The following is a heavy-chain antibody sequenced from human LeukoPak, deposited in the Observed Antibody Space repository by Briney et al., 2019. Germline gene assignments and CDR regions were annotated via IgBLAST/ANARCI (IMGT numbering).Heavy chain of an antibody. J-gene: IGHJ4*02. D-gene: IGHD2-2*01. CDR3: ARGVSRDEFDY. Sequence: ASVKASCKASGYKFTGYYMHWVRQAPGQGLEWMGWINPNSGDSHHAQKFQGRVTMTRDTSISTAYMELSRLRSDDTAVYYCARGVSRDEFDYWGQGTLVTVSS. CDR2: INPNSGDS. CDR1: GYKFTGYY. V-gene: IGHV1-2*02.